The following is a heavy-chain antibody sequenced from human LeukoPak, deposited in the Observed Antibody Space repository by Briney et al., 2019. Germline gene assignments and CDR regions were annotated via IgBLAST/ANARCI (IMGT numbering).Heavy chain of an antibody. D-gene: IGHD6-6*01. J-gene: IGHJ6*02. CDR1: GYTFTSYA. CDR3: ARAGSSSPSNYYYYGMDV. Sequence: SVRVSCKASGYTFTSYAISWVRQAPGQGLEWMGGIIPIFGTANYAQKFQGRVTITADESTSTAYMELSSLRSEDTAVYYCARAGSSSPSNYYYYGMDVWGQGTTVTVSS. CDR2: IIPIFGTA. V-gene: IGHV1-69*13.